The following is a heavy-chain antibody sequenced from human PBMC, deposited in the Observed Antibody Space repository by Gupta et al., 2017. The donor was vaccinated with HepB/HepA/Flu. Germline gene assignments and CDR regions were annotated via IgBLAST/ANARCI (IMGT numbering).Heavy chain of an antibody. Sequence: QLQLQESGPGLVKPSETLSLPCTVSGGSMNRISYYWGWISTSPGKGLEWIGSVDYRGSTSYNPSLKSRVTISLDMSKSQFSLQLSSVTAADTAVYHCARHPTYVWFDPWGQGILVTVSS. CDR3: ARHPTYVWFDP. D-gene: IGHD3-16*01. J-gene: IGHJ5*02. CDR2: VDYRGST. CDR1: GGSMNRISYY. V-gene: IGHV4-39*01.